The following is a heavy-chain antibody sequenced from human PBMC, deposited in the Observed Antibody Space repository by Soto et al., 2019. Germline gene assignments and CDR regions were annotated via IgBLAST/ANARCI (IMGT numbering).Heavy chain of an antibody. V-gene: IGHV1-2*02. CDR3: ARNYYDSSDRDYLDY. CDR2: INPITGGT. J-gene: IGHJ4*02. CDR1: GYTFTSYY. D-gene: IGHD3-22*01. Sequence: ASVKVSCKASGYTFTSYYIHWVRQAPGQGLEWMGWINPITGGTNYAPKFQGRVTMTRDTSITTAYMELSRLRSDDTAVYYCARNYYDSSDRDYLDYWGQGAPVTVSS.